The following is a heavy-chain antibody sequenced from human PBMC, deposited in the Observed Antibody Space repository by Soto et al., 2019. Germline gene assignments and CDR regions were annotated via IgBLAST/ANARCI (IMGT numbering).Heavy chain of an antibody. CDR3: ASGRLVSRYYGLDV. D-gene: IGHD6-6*01. CDR2: IFTSGNP. J-gene: IGHJ6*02. V-gene: IGHV4-4*07. Sequence: PSETLSLTCTVSGGSMNDYYWSWIRQPAGKGLEWIGRIFTSGNPNYNPSLRSRLTMSVDTSTNQVSLRLTSVTAADTAVYYCASGRLVSRYYGLDVWGQGTTVPLSS. CDR1: GGSMNDYY.